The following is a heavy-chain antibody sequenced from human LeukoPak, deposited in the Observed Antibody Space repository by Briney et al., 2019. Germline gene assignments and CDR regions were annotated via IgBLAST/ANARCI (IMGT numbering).Heavy chain of an antibody. Sequence: GGSLRLSCAASGFTFSTYGMHWVRQAPGKGLEWVAFARFDGGNRYHADSVKGRFTISRDNSRNTLYLQMNSLRAEDTAVYYCAKSVAVAGSFDYWGQGTLVTVSS. D-gene: IGHD6-19*01. CDR2: ARFDGGNR. CDR3: AKSVAVAGSFDY. J-gene: IGHJ4*02. V-gene: IGHV3-30*02. CDR1: GFTFSTYG.